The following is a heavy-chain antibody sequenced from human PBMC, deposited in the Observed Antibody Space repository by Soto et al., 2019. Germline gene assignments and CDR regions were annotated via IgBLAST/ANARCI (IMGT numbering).Heavy chain of an antibody. Sequence: QVQLQESGPGLVKPSETLSLTCTVSGGSLSSYYWSWIRRPPGMGLEWIASISYSGTTNYNSSLKSRVTISIDTSKNQFSLKFNSVTAAYTDVYYCAREGYNFGPFDYWGQGALVTVSS. D-gene: IGHD5-18*01. CDR1: GGSLSSYY. J-gene: IGHJ4*02. V-gene: IGHV4-59*01. CDR2: ISYSGTT. CDR3: AREGYNFGPFDY.